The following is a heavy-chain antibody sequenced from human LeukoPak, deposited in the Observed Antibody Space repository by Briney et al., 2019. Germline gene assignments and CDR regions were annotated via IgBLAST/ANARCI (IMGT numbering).Heavy chain of an antibody. Sequence: ASVTVSCKASGYTFTSYGISWVRQAPGQGLEWMGWISAYNGNTNYAQKLQGRVTMTTDTSTSTAYMELRSLRSDDTAVYYCARAPITMVRGVTADSKTNFDYWGQGTLVTVSS. CDR1: GYTFTSYG. V-gene: IGHV1-18*04. CDR2: ISAYNGNT. D-gene: IGHD3-10*01. J-gene: IGHJ4*02. CDR3: ARAPITMVRGVTADSKTNFDY.